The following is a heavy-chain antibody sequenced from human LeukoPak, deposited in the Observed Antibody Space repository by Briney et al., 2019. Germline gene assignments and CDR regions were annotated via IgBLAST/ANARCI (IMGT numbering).Heavy chain of an antibody. V-gene: IGHV4-39*07. CDR3: ARDPDIPYYYDSSGYYYGGDYYGMDV. CDR2: IYYSGST. J-gene: IGHJ6*02. Sequence: SETLSLTCTVSGGSISSSSYYWGWIRQPPGKGLEWIGRIYYSGSTYYNPSLKSRVTISVDTSKNQFSLKLSSVTAADTAVYYCARDPDIPYYYDSSGYYYGGDYYGMDVWGQGTTVTVSS. D-gene: IGHD3-22*01. CDR1: GGSISSSSYY.